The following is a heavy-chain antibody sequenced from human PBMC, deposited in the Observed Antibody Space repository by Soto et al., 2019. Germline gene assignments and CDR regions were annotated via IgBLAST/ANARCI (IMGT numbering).Heavy chain of an antibody. CDR1: GDSFGSYA. V-gene: IGHV1-69*13. CDR3: AREPFGRFDT. Sequence: GASVKVSCKASGDSFGSYAVSWVRQALGQGLEWMGAIIPVFGTTNYTQKFQGRVTITADDSTTTAYMELSSLRSDDTAVYYCAREPFGRFDTRGQGTLVTVSS. J-gene: IGHJ5*02. CDR2: IIPVFGTT. D-gene: IGHD3-10*01.